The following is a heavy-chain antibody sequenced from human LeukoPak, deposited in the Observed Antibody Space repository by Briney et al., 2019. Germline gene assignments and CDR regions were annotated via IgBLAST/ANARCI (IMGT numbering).Heavy chain of an antibody. J-gene: IGHJ4*02. D-gene: IGHD6-13*01. CDR1: GGTFSSYA. CDR3: ARDPAAAWTSDY. CDR2: IIPILGIA. Sequence: ASVKVSCKASGGTFSSYAISWVRQAPGQGLEWLGRIIPILGIANYAQKFQGRVTITADKSTSTAYMELSSLRSEDTAVYYCARDPAAAWTSDYWGQGTLVTVSS. V-gene: IGHV1-69*04.